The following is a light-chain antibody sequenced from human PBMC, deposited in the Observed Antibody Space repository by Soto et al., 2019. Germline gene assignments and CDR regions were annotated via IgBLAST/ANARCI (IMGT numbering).Light chain of an antibody. CDR2: GAS. Sequence: EIVITQSPATLSVSPGERATLSCRASQSVSSNLAWYQQKPGQAPRLLIYGASTRATGIPAKFSGGGSGTEFTLTISXLQSEDFAIYYCQQYKNGCTFGQGTKVDIK. CDR1: QSVSSN. J-gene: IGKJ1*01. V-gene: IGKV3-15*01. CDR3: QQYKNGCT.